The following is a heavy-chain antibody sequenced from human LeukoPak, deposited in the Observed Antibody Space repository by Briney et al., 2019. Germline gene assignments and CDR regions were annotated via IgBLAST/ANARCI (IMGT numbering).Heavy chain of an antibody. CDR3: ATTVDSSGYYRPAPSH. D-gene: IGHD3-22*01. V-gene: IGHV3-30*03. CDR1: GFTFSSYG. Sequence: GGSLRLSCAASGFTFSSYGMHWVRQAPGKGLEWVAVISYDGSNKYYADSVKGRFTISRDNSKNTLYLQMNGLRAEDTAVYYCATTVDSSGYYRPAPSHWGQGTMVTVSS. CDR2: ISYDGSNK. J-gene: IGHJ3*01.